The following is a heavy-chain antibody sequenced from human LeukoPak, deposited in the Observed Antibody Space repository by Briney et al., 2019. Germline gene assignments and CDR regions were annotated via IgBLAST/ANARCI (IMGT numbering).Heavy chain of an antibody. Sequence: GGSLRLSCAASGFTFSDYYTSWIRQAPGKGLEWVSYISSSGSTIYYADSVKGRFTISRDNAKNSLYLQMNSLRAEDTAVYYCARGWSGWYSDAFDIWGQGTMVTVSS. CDR2: ISSSGSTI. CDR3: ARGWSGWYSDAFDI. J-gene: IGHJ3*02. D-gene: IGHD6-19*01. V-gene: IGHV3-11*01. CDR1: GFTFSDYY.